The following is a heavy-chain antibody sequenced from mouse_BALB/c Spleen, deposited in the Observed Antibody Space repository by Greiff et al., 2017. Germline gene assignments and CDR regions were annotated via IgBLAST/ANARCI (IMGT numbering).Heavy chain of an antibody. CDR1: GYSITSDYA. J-gene: IGHJ4*01. Sequence: DVQLQESGPGLVKPSQSLSLTCTVTGYSITSDYAWNWIRQFPGNKLEWMGYISYSGSTSYNPSLKSRISITRDTSKNQFFLQLNSVTTEDTATYYCARKSSPYYYAMDYWGQGTSVTVSS. CDR3: ARKSSPYYYAMDY. D-gene: IGHD1-1*01. V-gene: IGHV3-2*02. CDR2: ISYSGST.